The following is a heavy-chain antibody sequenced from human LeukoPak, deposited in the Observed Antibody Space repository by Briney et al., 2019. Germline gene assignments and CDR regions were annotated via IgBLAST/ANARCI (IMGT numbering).Heavy chain of an antibody. CDR3: ARALGYCSSTSCYPEDAFDI. J-gene: IGHJ3*02. Sequence: SETLSLTCTVSGGSISSYYWSWIRQPAGKGLEWIGCIYTSGSTNYNPSLKSRVTMSVDTSKNQFSLKLSSVTAADTAVYYCARALGYCSSTSCYPEDAFDIWGQGTMVTVSS. CDR1: GGSISSYY. CDR2: IYTSGST. D-gene: IGHD2-2*01. V-gene: IGHV4-4*07.